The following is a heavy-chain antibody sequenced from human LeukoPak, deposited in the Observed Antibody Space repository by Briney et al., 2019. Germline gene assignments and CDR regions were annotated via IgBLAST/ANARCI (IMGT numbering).Heavy chain of an antibody. CDR2: INPNSGGT. CDR1: GYTFTGYY. CDR3: ARDFDIVVVNWFDP. Sequence: GASVKVSCKASGYTFTGYYMHWVRQAPGQGLEWMGWINPNSGGTNYAQKFQGRVTMTRDTSISTAYMELSRLRSDDTAVYYCARDFDIVVVNWFDPWGQGTLVTVSS. V-gene: IGHV1-2*02. J-gene: IGHJ5*02. D-gene: IGHD2-2*01.